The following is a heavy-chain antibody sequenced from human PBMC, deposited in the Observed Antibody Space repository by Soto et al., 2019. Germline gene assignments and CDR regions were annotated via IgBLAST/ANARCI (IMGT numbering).Heavy chain of an antibody. J-gene: IGHJ6*03. CDR1: GVAFNTFS. CDR2: INEDSTYI. V-gene: IGHV3-21*02. D-gene: IGHD3-9*01. CDR3: VRDPGRYFRSGYMDL. Sequence: EVQLVESGGGLVKPGGSLRLSCTASGVAFNTFSMNWVRQAPGKGLEWVYSINEDSTYIYYADSLRGRITISRDNAKDSLFLQMNSLRPDDTAVYYCVRDPGRYFRSGYMDLWGDGATVTVSS.